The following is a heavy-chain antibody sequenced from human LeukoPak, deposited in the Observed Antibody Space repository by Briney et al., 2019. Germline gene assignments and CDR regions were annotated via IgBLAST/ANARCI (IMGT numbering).Heavy chain of an antibody. D-gene: IGHD2/OR15-2a*01. J-gene: IGHJ4*02. Sequence: GGSLRLSCVASGFIFSSFAMSWVRQAPGKGLEWVSTISGDGSETNYADSVKGRLTVSRDNSKNTLYLQMNSLKIEDTAVYYWAIGVTFWGGGFDYWGQGTLVTTSS. V-gene: IGHV3-23*01. CDR2: ISGDGSET. CDR1: GFIFSSFA. CDR3: AIGVTFWGGGFDY.